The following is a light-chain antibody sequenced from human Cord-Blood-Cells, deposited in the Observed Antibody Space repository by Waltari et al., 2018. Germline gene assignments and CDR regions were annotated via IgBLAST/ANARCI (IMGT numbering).Light chain of an antibody. CDR1: QSISSY. CDR2: AAS. Sequence: DIQMTQYPSSLSASVGDRVTITCRASQSISSYLNWYQQKPGKAPKLLIYAASSLQSGVPSRFSCSGSGTDFTLTISSLQPEDFATYYCQQSYSTPFTFGPGTKVDIK. J-gene: IGKJ3*01. CDR3: QQSYSTPFT. V-gene: IGKV1-39*01.